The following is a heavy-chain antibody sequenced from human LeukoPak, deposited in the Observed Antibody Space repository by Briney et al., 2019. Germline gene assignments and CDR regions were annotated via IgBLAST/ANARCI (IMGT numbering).Heavy chain of an antibody. V-gene: IGHV3-30*02. Sequence: PGGSLRLSCAASGFIFSNYGIHWVRQAPGKGLEWVAFIRYDGSNEYYADSVKGRFTISRDNSKNTLYLQMNSLRAEDTAVYYCAKDAKGGWSYFDYWGQGNLVTVSS. CDR2: IRYDGSNE. J-gene: IGHJ4*02. CDR3: AKDAKGGWSYFDY. CDR1: GFIFSNYG. D-gene: IGHD6-19*01.